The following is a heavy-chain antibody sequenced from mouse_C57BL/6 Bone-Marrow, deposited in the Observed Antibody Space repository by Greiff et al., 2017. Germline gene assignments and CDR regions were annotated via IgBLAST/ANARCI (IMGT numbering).Heavy chain of an antibody. V-gene: IGHV1-50*01. CDR1: GYTFTSYW. CDR3: AREWFYYGNYDAMDY. CDR2: IAPSDSYT. Sequence: QVQLQQPGAELVKPGASVKLSCPASGYTFTSYWMQWVKQRPGQGLEWIGEIAPSDSYTNYNQKFKGQATLTLDTSSSTAYMQLSSRTSEDSAVYYCAREWFYYGNYDAMDYWGQGTSVTVSS. D-gene: IGHD2-1*01. J-gene: IGHJ4*01.